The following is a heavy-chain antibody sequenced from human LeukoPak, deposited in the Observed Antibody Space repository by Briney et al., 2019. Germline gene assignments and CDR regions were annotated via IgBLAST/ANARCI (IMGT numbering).Heavy chain of an antibody. V-gene: IGHV1-18*01. CDR3: ARDGGDYSNYKPYDY. CDR1: GGTFSSYA. D-gene: IGHD4-11*01. J-gene: IGHJ4*02. Sequence: ASVKVSCKASGGTFSSYAISWVRQAPGQGLEWMGWISAYNGNTNYAQKPQGRVTMTTDTSTSTAYMELRSLRSDDTAVYYCARDGGDYSNYKPYDYWGQGTLVTVSS. CDR2: ISAYNGNT.